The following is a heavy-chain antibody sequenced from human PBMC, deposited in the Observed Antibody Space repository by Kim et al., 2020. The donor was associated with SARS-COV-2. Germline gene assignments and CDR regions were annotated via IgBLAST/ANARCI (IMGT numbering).Heavy chain of an antibody. CDR3: ARRLLASLGWFDP. CDR2: IYYSGST. J-gene: IGHJ5*02. V-gene: IGHV4-39*01. Sequence: SETLSLTCTVSGGSISSSSYYWGWIRQPPGKGLEWIGSIYYSGSTYYNPSLKSRVTISVDTSKNQFSLKLSSVTAADTAVYYCARRLLASLGWFDPWGQG. D-gene: IGHD2-15*01. CDR1: GGSISSSSYY.